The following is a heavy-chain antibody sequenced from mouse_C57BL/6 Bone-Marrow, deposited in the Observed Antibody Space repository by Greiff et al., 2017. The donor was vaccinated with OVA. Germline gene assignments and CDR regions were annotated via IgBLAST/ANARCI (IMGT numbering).Heavy chain of an antibody. Sequence: EVQLVESGGGLVKPGGSLKLSCAASGFTFSSYAMSWVHQTPEKRLEWVATISDGGSYTYYPDNVKGRFTISRDNAKNNLYLQMSHLKSEDTAMYYCAREKYGIFLDYWGQGTTLTVSS. CDR1: GFTFSSYA. CDR3: AREKYGIFLDY. D-gene: IGHD2-1*01. V-gene: IGHV5-4*01. J-gene: IGHJ2*01. CDR2: ISDGGSYT.